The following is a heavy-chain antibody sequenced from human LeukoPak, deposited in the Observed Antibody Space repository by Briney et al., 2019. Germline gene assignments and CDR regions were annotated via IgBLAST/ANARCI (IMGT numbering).Heavy chain of an antibody. J-gene: IGHJ4*02. CDR2: IKPDGTTK. Sequence: GGSLRLSCAASGFPFSSYSMIWVRQAQGKGLEWVANIKPDGTTKFYVDSVKARFTISRDNALNSLYLQMNSLRAEDTAIYYCARSIPYGTTWYGRSDYWGQGTLVTVSS. D-gene: IGHD6-13*01. CDR1: GFPFSSYS. V-gene: IGHV3-7*03. CDR3: ARSIPYGTTWYGRSDY.